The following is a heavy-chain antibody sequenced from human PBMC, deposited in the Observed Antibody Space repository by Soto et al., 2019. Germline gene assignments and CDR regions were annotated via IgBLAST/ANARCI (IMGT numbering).Heavy chain of an antibody. CDR3: ARGEDAFFYYGLDV. CDR1: GGSITSSY. CDR2: IYDTGISGYTPST. J-gene: IGHJ6*02. Sequence: SETLSLTCTVSGGSITSSYWSWIRRPPGKGLEWIAYIYDTGISGYTPSTSYNPSLKSRVTMSVDTSKSQLSLKLTSVTAADTAGYYCARGEDAFFYYGLDVWGQGVTVTVSS. V-gene: IGHV4-59*01.